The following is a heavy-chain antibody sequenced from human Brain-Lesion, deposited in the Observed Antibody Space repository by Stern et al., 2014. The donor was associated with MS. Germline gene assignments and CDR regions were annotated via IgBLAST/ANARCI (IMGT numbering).Heavy chain of an antibody. Sequence: QVQLQESGPGLVKPSGTLSLTCAVSGASISNTQWWPWVRQSPGKGLEWIGEIYQSGSANYNPSLRSRVTISVDRSKNSFSLKLNSGTAADTAVYYCARDPRRGGLSGYYHGMDVWGQGTTVTVSS. J-gene: IGHJ6*02. CDR1: GASISNTQW. CDR3: ARDPRRGGLSGYYHGMDV. CDR2: IYQSGSA. V-gene: IGHV4-4*02. D-gene: IGHD3-10*01.